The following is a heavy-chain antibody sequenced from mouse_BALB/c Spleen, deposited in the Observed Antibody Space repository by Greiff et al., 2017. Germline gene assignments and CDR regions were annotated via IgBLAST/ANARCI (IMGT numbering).Heavy chain of an antibody. CDR1: GFTFSSYA. V-gene: IGHV5-6-5*01. CDR3: AREAFDY. CDR2: ISSGGST. J-gene: IGHJ2*01. Sequence: EVKLQESGGGLVKPGGSLKLSCAASGFTFSSYAMSWVRQTPEKRLEWVASISSGGSTYYPDSVKGRFTISRDNTRNILYLKVSSLRSEDTAMYYCAREAFDYWGQGTTLTVSS.